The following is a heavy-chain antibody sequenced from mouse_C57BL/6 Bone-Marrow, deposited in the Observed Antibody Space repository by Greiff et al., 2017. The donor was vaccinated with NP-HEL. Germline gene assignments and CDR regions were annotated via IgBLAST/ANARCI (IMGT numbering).Heavy chain of an antibody. CDR2: FYPGSGSI. J-gene: IGHJ3*01. CDR3: AKHEESVYYDYDGFAY. V-gene: IGHV1-62-2*01. D-gene: IGHD2-4*01. CDR1: GYTFTEYT. Sequence: QVQLQQSGAELVKPGASVKLSCKASGYTFTEYTIHWVKQRSGQGLEWIGWFYPGSGSIKYNEKFKDKATLTADKSSSTVYMELSRLTSEDSAVYFGAKHEESVYYDYDGFAYWGQGTLVTVSA.